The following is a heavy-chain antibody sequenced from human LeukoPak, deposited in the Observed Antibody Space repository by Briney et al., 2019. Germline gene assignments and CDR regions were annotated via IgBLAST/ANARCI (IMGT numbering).Heavy chain of an antibody. CDR2: IYHDGTP. Sequence: KPSETLSLTCTVSGYAISSGHYWGCIRQPPGKGLEWIGAIYHDGTPYYSPSLRSRVTISLDTSNNQFSLRLNSVTAADTAVYYCARDGEYWGQGSLVTVSS. J-gene: IGHJ4*02. D-gene: IGHD3-10*01. V-gene: IGHV4-38-2*02. CDR3: ARDGEY. CDR1: GYAISSGHY.